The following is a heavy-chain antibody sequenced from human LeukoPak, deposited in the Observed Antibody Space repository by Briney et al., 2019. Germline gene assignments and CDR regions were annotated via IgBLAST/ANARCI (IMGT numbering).Heavy chain of an antibody. J-gene: IGHJ6*02. V-gene: IGHV1-46*01. CDR1: GYTFTSYY. CDR2: INPSGGST. CDR3: ARDHNWGQQLVLYYYYGMDV. Sequence: ASVKVSCKASGYTFTSYYMHWVRQAPGQGLEWMGIINPSGGSTSYAQKFQGRVTITRDTSASTAYMELSSLRSEDTAVYYCARDHNWGQQLVLYYYYGMDVWGQGTTVTVSS. D-gene: IGHD6-13*01.